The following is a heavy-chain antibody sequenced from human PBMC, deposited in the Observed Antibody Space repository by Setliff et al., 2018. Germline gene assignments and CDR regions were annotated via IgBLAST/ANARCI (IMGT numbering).Heavy chain of an antibody. J-gene: IGHJ3*02. Sequence: GGSLRLSCAASGLTFSSYAITWVRQAPGKGLEWVSGISSSGSYTYYAASVKGRFTISRDNANNSLFLQMDTLRPEDTAVYYCARDNYYDSTQDAFDIWGQGTMVTVSS. CDR3: ARDNYYDSTQDAFDI. D-gene: IGHD3-22*01. CDR2: ISSSGSYT. V-gene: IGHV3-21*06. CDR1: GLTFSSYA.